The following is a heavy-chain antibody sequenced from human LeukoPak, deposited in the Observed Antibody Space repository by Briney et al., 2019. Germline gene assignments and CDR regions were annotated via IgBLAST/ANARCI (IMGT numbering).Heavy chain of an antibody. CDR3: ASDSSSYYYYGMDV. Sequence: SETLSLTCTVSGGSISSSSYYWGWIRQPPGKGLEWIGSIYYSGSTYYNPSLKSRVTISVDTSKNQFSLKLSSVTAADTAVYYCASDSSSYYYYGMDVWGQGTTVTVSS. D-gene: IGHD6-6*01. CDR1: GGSISSSSYY. V-gene: IGHV4-39*01. J-gene: IGHJ6*02. CDR2: IYYSGST.